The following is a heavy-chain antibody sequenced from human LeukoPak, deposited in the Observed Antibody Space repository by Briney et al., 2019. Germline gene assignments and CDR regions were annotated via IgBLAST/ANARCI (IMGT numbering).Heavy chain of an antibody. CDR1: GGSISSGGYS. J-gene: IGHJ3*02. CDR2: IYHSGST. CDR3: AKTSGTYPNYAFDI. V-gene: IGHV4-30-2*01. D-gene: IGHD1-26*01. Sequence: SETLSLTCAVSGGSISSGGYSWSWIRQPPGKGLEWIGYIYHSGSTYYNPSLKSRVTISVDRSKNQFSLKLSSVTAADTAVYYCAKTSGTYPNYAFDIWGQGTLVTVSS.